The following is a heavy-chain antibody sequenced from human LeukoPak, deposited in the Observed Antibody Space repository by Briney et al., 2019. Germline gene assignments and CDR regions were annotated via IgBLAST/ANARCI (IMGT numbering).Heavy chain of an antibody. J-gene: IGHJ3*02. Sequence: SVKVSCKASGGTFSSYAISWVRQAPGQGLEWMGRIIPIFGTANYAQKFQGRVTITTDESTSTAYMELSGLRSEDTAVYYCARDPSRWPPKHAFDIWGQGTMVTVSS. V-gene: IGHV1-69*05. CDR1: GGTFSSYA. CDR3: ARDPSRWPPKHAFDI. D-gene: IGHD2-15*01. CDR2: IIPIFGTA.